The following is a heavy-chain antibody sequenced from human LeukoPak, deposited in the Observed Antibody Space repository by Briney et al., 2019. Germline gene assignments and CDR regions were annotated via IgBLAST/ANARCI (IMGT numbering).Heavy chain of an antibody. Sequence: SQTLSLTCTVSGGSISTGGYYWNWIRQHPGKGLEWIGCIYDRGSTCYNAFLKRRITISLDTSKNQFSLKLKSVTAADTAVYYCAALLGDGSIDYWGQGTPVTVSS. V-gene: IGHV4-31*03. CDR1: GGSISTGGYY. CDR3: AALLGDGSIDY. D-gene: IGHD2-21*02. CDR2: IYDRGST. J-gene: IGHJ4*02.